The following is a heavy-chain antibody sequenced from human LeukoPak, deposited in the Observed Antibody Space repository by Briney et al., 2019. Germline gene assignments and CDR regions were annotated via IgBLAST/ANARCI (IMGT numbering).Heavy chain of an antibody. J-gene: IGHJ6*03. D-gene: IGHD2-8*01. CDR3: ARSEMGYYNYYMDV. CDR2: ISSSSSYI. Sequence: GGSLRLSCAASGFAFNTYSMNWVRQAPGKGLEWVSSISSSSSYIYYADSVKGRFTISRDNARNSLYLQMNSLRAEDTGVYYCARSEMGYYNYYMDVWGKGTTVTVSS. CDR1: GFAFNTYS. V-gene: IGHV3-21*01.